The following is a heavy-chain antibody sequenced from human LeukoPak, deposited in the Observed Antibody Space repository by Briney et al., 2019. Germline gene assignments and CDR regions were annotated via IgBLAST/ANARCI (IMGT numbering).Heavy chain of an antibody. V-gene: IGHV1-2*06. D-gene: IGHD1-14*01. CDR2: IDPNSGGT. J-gene: IGHJ5*01. Sequence: ASVKVSCRASGYTFTDYYIHWVRQAPGQGLEWMGRIDPNSGGTNYAQRFQGRVTVTRDTSISTAYMELSTLRSDDAAVYYCARDKRSTAGNWFDPGGQGTLITVSS. CDR3: ARDKRSTAGNWFDP. CDR1: GYTFTDYY.